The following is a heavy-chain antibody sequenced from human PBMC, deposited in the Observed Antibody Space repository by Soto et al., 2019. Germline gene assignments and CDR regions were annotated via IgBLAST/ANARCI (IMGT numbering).Heavy chain of an antibody. D-gene: IGHD4-17*01. J-gene: IGHJ6*02. Sequence: QLQLQESGPGLVKPSETLSLTCTVSGGSISSSTYYWGWIRQPPGKGLEWIGMIYYSGSAYYNPSLKSRVTISKDTSKNQFSLRLSSVTAADTAVYYCARHGVDYGDYASYYYYGMDVWGRGTTVTVSS. CDR2: IYYSGSA. CDR1: GGSISSSTYY. V-gene: IGHV4-39*01. CDR3: ARHGVDYGDYASYYYYGMDV.